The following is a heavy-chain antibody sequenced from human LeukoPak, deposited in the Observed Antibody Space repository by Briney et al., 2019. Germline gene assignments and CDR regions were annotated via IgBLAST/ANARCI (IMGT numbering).Heavy chain of an antibody. V-gene: IGHV3-23*01. D-gene: IGHD1-26*01. J-gene: IGHJ4*02. CDR2: ISGSGGST. Sequence: GGSLRLSCAASGFTFSSYAMSWVRQAPGKGLEWVSAISGSGGSTYYADSVKGRFTISRDNSKNTLYLQMNSLRAEDTAEYYWAKSLGSPQSFEFLYWGQGTVVTVSS. CDR3: AKSLGSPQSFEFLY. CDR1: GFTFSSYA.